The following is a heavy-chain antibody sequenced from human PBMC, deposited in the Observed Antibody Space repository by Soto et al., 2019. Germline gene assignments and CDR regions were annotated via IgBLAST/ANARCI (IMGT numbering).Heavy chain of an antibody. CDR2: IRSKANSYAT. J-gene: IGHJ4*02. D-gene: IGHD3-22*01. Sequence: GGSLRLSCAASGFTFSGSAMHWVRQASGKGLDWVGLIRSKANSYATAYAASVKGRFTIPRDDSKNTAYLQMNSRKTEDTAVYYCTSPHDDSSGDPYYYFDYWGQGTLVTVSS. CDR3: TSPHDDSSGDPYYYFDY. V-gene: IGHV3-73*01. CDR1: GFTFSGSA.